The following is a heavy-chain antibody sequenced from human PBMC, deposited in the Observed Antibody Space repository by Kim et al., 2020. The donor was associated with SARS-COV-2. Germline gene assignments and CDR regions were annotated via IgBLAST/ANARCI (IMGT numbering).Heavy chain of an antibody. V-gene: IGHV3-48*02. J-gene: IGHJ4*02. Sequence: GGSLRLSCAASGFTFSSYSMNWVRQAPGKGLEWVSYISSSSSTIYYADSVKGRFTISRDNAKNSLYLQMNSLRDEDTAVYYCARGPITMVRGVTYFDYWGQGTLVTVSS. D-gene: IGHD3-10*01. CDR1: GFTFSSYS. CDR2: ISSSSSTI. CDR3: ARGPITMVRGVTYFDY.